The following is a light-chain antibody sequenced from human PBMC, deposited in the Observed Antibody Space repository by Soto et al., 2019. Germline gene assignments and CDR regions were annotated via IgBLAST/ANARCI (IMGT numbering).Light chain of an antibody. J-gene: IGKJ4*01. V-gene: IGKV1-39*01. CDR3: QQSYSTLT. CDR1: QSISSY. Sequence: DFQMTQSPSSLSASVGDRVTISCRASQSISSYLNCYQQKPGKAPKLLIYASSSLQSGVPSRFSGSASGKDLTLTISSLQPEDFATYYCQQSYSTLTFGGGTKVEIK. CDR2: ASS.